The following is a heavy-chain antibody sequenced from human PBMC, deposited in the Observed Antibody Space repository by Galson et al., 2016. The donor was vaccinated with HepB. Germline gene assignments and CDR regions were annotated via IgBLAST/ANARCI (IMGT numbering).Heavy chain of an antibody. CDR1: GGSISSGGYY. Sequence: TLSLTCTVSGGSISSGGYYWTWIRQHPGKGLEWIGYISYSGSTYYNPSLKSRVTISVDTSKNQFSLKLSSVTAADTAVYYCARDNGHLGELSLLDYWGQGTLVTVS. J-gene: IGHJ4*02. CDR3: ARDNGHLGELSLLDY. CDR2: ISYSGST. D-gene: IGHD3-16*02. V-gene: IGHV4-31*03.